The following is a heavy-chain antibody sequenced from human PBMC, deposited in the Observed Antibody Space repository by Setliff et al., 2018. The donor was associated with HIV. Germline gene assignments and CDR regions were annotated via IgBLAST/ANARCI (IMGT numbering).Heavy chain of an antibody. CDR1: GGTFSSYA. J-gene: IGHJ6*03. Sequence: ASVKVSCKASGGTFSSYAISWVRQAPGQGLEWMGGIIPIFGTANYAQKFQGRVTITADESTSTAYMELSSLRSEDTAVYYCARTWYSGALYYYYYYMDVWGKGTTVTV. V-gene: IGHV1-69*13. D-gene: IGHD1-26*01. CDR3: ARTWYSGALYYYYYYMDV. CDR2: IIPIFGTA.